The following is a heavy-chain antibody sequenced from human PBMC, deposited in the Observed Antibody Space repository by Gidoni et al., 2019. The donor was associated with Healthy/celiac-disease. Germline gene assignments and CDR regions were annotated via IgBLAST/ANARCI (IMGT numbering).Heavy chain of an antibody. V-gene: IGHV3-72*01. D-gene: IGHD1-1*01. CDR1: VFTFSDHY. J-gene: IGHJ4*02. CDR2: TRTKANSYTT. Sequence: EVQLVESGGGLVQPGGSLRLSCAASVFTFSDHYMDWVRQAPGQGREWVGRTRTKANSYTTEYAASVKGRFTISRDDSKNSLYLQMNSLKTEYTAVYYCAQTGTTGYWGQGTLVTVSS. CDR3: AQTGTTGY.